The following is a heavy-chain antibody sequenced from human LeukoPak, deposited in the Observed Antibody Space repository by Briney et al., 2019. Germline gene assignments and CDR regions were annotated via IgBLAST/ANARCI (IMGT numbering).Heavy chain of an antibody. Sequence: ASVKVSCKASGGTFSSYAISWVRQAPGQGLEWMGGIIPIFGTANYAQKFQGRVTITADESTSTAYMELSSLRSEDTAVYYCARASSSFTDHYYYYYMDVWGKGTTVTVSS. CDR1: GGTFSSYA. CDR3: ARASSSFTDHYYYYYMDV. CDR2: IIPIFGTA. V-gene: IGHV1-69*13. D-gene: IGHD6-13*01. J-gene: IGHJ6*03.